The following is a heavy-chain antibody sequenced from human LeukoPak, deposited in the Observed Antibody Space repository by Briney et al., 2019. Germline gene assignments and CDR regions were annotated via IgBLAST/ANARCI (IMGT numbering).Heavy chain of an antibody. V-gene: IGHV1-46*01. CDR2: INPSGGST. CDR1: GYTFTSYY. J-gene: IGHJ6*03. D-gene: IGHD6-13*01. CDR3: ARDVAAAGTDYYYMDV. Sequence: ASVKVSCKASGYTFTSYYMHRVRQAPGQGLEWMGIINPSGGSTSYAQKFQGRVTMTRDMSTSTVYMELSSLRSEDTAVYYCARDVAAAGTDYYYMDVWGKGTTVTVSS.